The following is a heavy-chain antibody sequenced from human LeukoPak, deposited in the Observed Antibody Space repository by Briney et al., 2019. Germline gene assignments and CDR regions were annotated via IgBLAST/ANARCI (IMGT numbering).Heavy chain of an antibody. D-gene: IGHD3-22*01. V-gene: IGHV1-69*05. CDR2: IIPIFGTA. CDR3: ARDPNYYDSSGFWD. CDR1: GYTFTDYH. J-gene: IGHJ4*02. Sequence: GASVKVSCKASGYTFTDYHAHWVRQAPGQGLEWMGGIIPIFGTANYAQKFQGRVTITTDESTSTAYMELSSLRSEDTAVYYCARDPNYYDSSGFWDWGQGTLVTVSS.